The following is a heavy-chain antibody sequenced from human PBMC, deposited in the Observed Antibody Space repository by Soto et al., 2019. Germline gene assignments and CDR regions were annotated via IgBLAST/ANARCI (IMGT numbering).Heavy chain of an antibody. Sequence: EVQLLESGGGLVQPGGSLRLSCAASGFTFSSYAMSWVRQAPGKGLEWVSAISGVGGSTYYAHSVKGRFTISRYNSRNTVYLLVNSLRVEDTAVYFCAKAYYDSAGYYFIDFWGQGTLVTVSS. V-gene: IGHV3-23*01. J-gene: IGHJ4*02. CDR2: ISGVGGST. CDR3: AKAYYDSAGYYFIDF. D-gene: IGHD3-22*01. CDR1: GFTFSSYA.